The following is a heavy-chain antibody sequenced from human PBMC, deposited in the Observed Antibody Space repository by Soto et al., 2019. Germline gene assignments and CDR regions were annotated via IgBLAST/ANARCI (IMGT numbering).Heavy chain of an antibody. CDR1: GASISDYY. Sequence: SETLSLTCSVSGASISDYYWTWIWQPPGKGLEWVGYVYHSGTASYNPSLKSRVAMSVDTSKKQISLKLSSVTAADTAIYYCAREYMRWFDPWGQGTLVTVSS. J-gene: IGHJ5*02. CDR2: VYHSGTA. CDR3: AREYMRWFDP. V-gene: IGHV4-59*01. D-gene: IGHD1-20*01.